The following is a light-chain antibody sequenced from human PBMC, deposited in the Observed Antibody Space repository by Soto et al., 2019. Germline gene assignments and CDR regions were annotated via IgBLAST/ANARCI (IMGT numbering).Light chain of an antibody. CDR2: GAS. J-gene: IGKJ5*01. CDR3: QQYGRSLVT. Sequence: EIVLTQSPGTLDLSPGEVATLSCRASQSVTSTSLAWYQQKPGQAPRLLIDGASPRATGIPDRFSGSGSGTDFTLIISILEPDDFAVYYCQQYGRSLVTCGQGTLLEIK. V-gene: IGKV3-20*01. CDR1: QSVTSTS.